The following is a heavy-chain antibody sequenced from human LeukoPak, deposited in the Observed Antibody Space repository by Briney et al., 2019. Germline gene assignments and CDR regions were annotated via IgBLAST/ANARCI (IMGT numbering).Heavy chain of an antibody. CDR3: ARGTRVTKRFDP. V-gene: IGHV4-34*01. J-gene: IGHJ5*02. CDR2: INHSGST. Sequence: KPSETLSLTCAVYGGSFSGYYWSWIRHPPRKGLEWIGEINHSGSTNYNPSLKSRDTISVDTSKNQFSLKLSSVTAADTAVYYCARGTRVTKRFDPWGQGTLVTVSS. D-gene: IGHD4-17*01. CDR1: GGSFSGYY.